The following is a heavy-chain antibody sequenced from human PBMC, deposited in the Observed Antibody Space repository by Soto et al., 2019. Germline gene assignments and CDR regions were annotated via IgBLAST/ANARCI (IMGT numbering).Heavy chain of an antibody. Sequence: PSETLSLTCTVSSGSISSCSSYWGWIRQPPGKGLEWIGNICYRGNTYYNPSLKSRVTISMDTSKTQFSLQLTSMTAADTAVYYCARGIDSAKAGYWDQGALVTVSS. CDR2: ICYRGNT. J-gene: IGHJ4*01. D-gene: IGHD5-18*01. CDR1: SGSISSCSSY. V-gene: IGHV4-39*01. CDR3: ARGIDSAKAGY.